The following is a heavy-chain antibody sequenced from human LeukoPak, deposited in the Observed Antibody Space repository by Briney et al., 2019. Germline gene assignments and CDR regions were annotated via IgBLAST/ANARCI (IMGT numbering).Heavy chain of an antibody. CDR3: ARQKWEQQGRDYYFNGLDV. CDR1: IGSISSSKW. V-gene: IGHV4-4*02. J-gene: IGHJ6*02. Sequence: SETLSLTCSVSIGSISSSKWWSWVRQSPVKGLEWIGEIYLYGTTNYNPSFTSRVTMSVDRSRNQFSLKLTSVTAAGTAVYYCARQKWEQQGRDYYFNGLDVWGPGTTVIVSS. D-gene: IGHD1/OR15-1a*01. CDR2: IYLYGTT.